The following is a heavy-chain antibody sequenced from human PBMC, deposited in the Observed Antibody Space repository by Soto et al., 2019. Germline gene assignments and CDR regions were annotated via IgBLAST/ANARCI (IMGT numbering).Heavy chain of an antibody. CDR3: ARAVRFGELLRGPNWFDP. V-gene: IGHV4-31*03. CDR1: GGSISSGGYY. Sequence: SETLSLTCTVSGGSISSGGYYWSWIRQHPGKGLEWIGYIYYSGSTYYNPSLKSRVTISVDTSKNQFSLKLSSVTAADTAVYYCARAVRFGELLRGPNWFDPWGQGTLVTVSS. D-gene: IGHD3-10*01. CDR2: IYYSGST. J-gene: IGHJ5*02.